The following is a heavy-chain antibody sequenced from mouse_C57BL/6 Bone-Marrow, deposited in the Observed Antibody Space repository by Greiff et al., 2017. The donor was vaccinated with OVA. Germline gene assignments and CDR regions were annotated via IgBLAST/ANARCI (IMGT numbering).Heavy chain of an antibody. CDR1: GYAFSSYW. CDR2: IYPGDGDT. D-gene: IGHD2-2*01. CDR3: ARSGRLPFAY. V-gene: IGHV1-82*01. J-gene: IGHJ3*01. Sequence: QVQLQQSGPELVKPGASVKLSCKASGYAFSSYWMNWVKQRPGKGLEWIGRIYPGDGDTNYNGKFKGKATLTADKSSSTAYMQLSSLTSEDSAVYVCARSGRLPFAYWGQGTLVTVSA.